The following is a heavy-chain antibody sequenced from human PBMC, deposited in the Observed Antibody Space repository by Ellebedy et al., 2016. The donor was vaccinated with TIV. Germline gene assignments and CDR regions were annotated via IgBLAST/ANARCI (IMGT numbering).Heavy chain of an antibody. D-gene: IGHD3-16*01. CDR1: GFTFGDYG. Sequence: PGGSLRLSCAASGFTFGDYGMSWVRRAPGKGLEWVSGIAWSGDDTGYIASVRGRFTISRDNAKNSLYLQLNSLRAEDTALYHCARDPVGDPGAFDIWGPGTMVTVSS. J-gene: IGHJ3*02. CDR3: ARDPVGDPGAFDI. CDR2: IAWSGDDT. V-gene: IGHV3-20*01.